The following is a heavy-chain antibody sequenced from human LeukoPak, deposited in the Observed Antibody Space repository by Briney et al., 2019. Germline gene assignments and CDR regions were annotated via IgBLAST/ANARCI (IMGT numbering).Heavy chain of an antibody. Sequence: GGSLRLSCAASGFTFSSYSMNWVRQAPGKGLEWVSYISSSSSTIYYADSVKGRFTISRDNAKNSLYLQMNSLRAEDTAVYYCASLPVDIVVVPAAIQTYDYGVPDYWGQGTLVTVSS. V-gene: IGHV3-48*01. CDR2: ISSSSSTI. J-gene: IGHJ4*02. D-gene: IGHD2-2*01. CDR1: GFTFSSYS. CDR3: ASLPVDIVVVPAAIQTYDYGVPDY.